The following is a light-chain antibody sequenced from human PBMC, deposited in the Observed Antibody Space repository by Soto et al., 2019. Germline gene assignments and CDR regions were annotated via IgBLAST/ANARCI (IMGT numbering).Light chain of an antibody. CDR1: SSDVGSYNL. J-gene: IGLJ2*01. CDR3: CSYAGSSTFV. Sequence: QSALTQPASVSGSPGQSITISCTGTSSDVGSYNLVSWYQQHPGRAPELMIYEVTKRPSGLSNRFSGSKSGNTASLTISGLQAEDEADYYCCSYAGSSTFVFGGGTKVTVL. CDR2: EVT. V-gene: IGLV2-23*02.